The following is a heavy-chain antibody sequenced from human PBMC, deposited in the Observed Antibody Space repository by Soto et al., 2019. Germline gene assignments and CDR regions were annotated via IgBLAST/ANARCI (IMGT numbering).Heavy chain of an antibody. CDR1: GFTFSSYA. CDR3: AREAGEADYYYYYYMDV. V-gene: IGHV3-64*01. D-gene: IGHD4-17*01. J-gene: IGHJ6*03. Sequence: GSLRLSCAASGFTFSSYAMRWVRQAPGKGLEYVSAISSNGGSTYYANSVKGRFTISRDNSKNTLYLQMGSLRAEDMAVYYCAREAGEADYYYYYYMDVWGKGTTVTASS. CDR2: ISSNGGST.